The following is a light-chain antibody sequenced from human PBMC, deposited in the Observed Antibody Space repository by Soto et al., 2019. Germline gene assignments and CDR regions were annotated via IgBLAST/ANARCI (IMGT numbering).Light chain of an antibody. V-gene: IGKV1-12*01. CDR3: QQSYRTPPP. Sequence: SHITQSPSFVSSSVLDRITITCLASEIIGNWLAWYQQEPGKAPKLLIHAASSLQSGVPSRFSGSGSGTDFPLTISSLPPEDFATYYCQQSYRTPPPFGPGTKVDIK. J-gene: IGKJ3*01. CDR1: EIIGNW. CDR2: AAS.